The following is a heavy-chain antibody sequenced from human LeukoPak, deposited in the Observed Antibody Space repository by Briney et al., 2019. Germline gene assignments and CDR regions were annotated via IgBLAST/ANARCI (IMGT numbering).Heavy chain of an antibody. CDR3: ARGPSSGTGYGSGRMDY. CDR2: ISYDGSNK. CDR1: GFTFSSYG. Sequence: QSGRSLRLSCAASGFTFSSYGMHWVRQAPGKGLEWVTDISYDGSNKYYADSVKGRFTISRDNSKNTLYLQMNSLRAEDTAVYYCARGPSSGTGYGSGRMDYWGQGTLVTVSS. V-gene: IGHV3-30*03. J-gene: IGHJ4*02. D-gene: IGHD3-10*01.